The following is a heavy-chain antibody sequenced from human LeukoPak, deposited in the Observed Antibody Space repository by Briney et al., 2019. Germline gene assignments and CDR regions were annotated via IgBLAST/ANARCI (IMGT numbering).Heavy chain of an antibody. CDR2: IWYDGSNK. CDR1: GFTFSSYG. D-gene: IGHD4-17*01. J-gene: IGHJ4*02. Sequence: SGGSLRLSCAASGFTFSSYGMHWVRQAPGKGLEWVAVIWYDGSNKYYADSVKGRFTISRDNSKNTLYLQVNSLRAEDTAVYYCAKDQDYGDYAPDDYWGQGTLVTVSS. CDR3: AKDQDYGDYAPDDY. V-gene: IGHV3-33*06.